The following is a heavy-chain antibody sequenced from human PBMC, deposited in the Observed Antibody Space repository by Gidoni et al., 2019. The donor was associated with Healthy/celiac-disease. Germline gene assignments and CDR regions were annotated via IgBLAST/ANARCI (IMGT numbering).Heavy chain of an antibody. CDR1: GFTFSSYG. Sequence: QVQLVESGGGVVQPGRSLRLSCAASGFTFSSYGMHWVRQAPGKGLEWVAVIWYDGSNKYYADSVKGRFTISRDNSKNTLYLQMNSLRAEDTAVYYCARALDYGDYYFDYWGQGTLVTVSS. CDR3: ARALDYGDYYFDY. D-gene: IGHD4-17*01. V-gene: IGHV3-33*01. CDR2: IWYDGSNK. J-gene: IGHJ4*02.